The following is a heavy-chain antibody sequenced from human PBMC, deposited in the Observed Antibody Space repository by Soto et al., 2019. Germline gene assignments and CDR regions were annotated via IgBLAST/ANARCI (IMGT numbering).Heavy chain of an antibody. V-gene: IGHV3-74*01. J-gene: IGHJ4*02. CDR3: ADSWLPTSY. CDR1: GFIFSHYW. Sequence: GSLRLSCAAAGFIFSHYWMHWVRQAPGKGLVWGSRISPDGRTTTYADSVKGRFTISRDNAKSTLYLQMNSLTVEDGAVYYCADSWLPTSYWGPGTLVTVSS. D-gene: IGHD3-10*01. CDR2: ISPDGRTT.